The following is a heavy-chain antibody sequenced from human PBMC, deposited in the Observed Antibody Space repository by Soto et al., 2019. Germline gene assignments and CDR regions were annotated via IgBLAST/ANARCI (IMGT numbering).Heavy chain of an antibody. J-gene: IGHJ6*02. D-gene: IGHD2-2*01. CDR1: GFTVSSNY. CDR2: IYSGGST. CDR3: ARDCSSTSCRYGMDV. V-gene: IGHV3-53*01. Sequence: EVQLVESGGGLIQPGGSLRLSCAASGFTVSSNYMSWVRQAPGKGLEWVSVIYSGGSTYYADSVKGRFTISRDKSKNTLYLQMNSPRAEDTAVYYCARDCSSTSCRYGMDVWGQGTTVTVSS.